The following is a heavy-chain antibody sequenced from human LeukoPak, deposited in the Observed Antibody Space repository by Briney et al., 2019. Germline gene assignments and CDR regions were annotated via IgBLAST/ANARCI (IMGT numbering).Heavy chain of an antibody. V-gene: IGHV3-23*01. D-gene: IGHD1-26*01. CDR3: ARDGGSYLQPTDY. CDR1: GFTFTTYA. Sequence: GGSLRLSCAASGFTFTTYAMSWVRQAPGKGLEWVSSITGSGDSTYYADSVKGRFTISRDNSKNTLHLQMNSLRAEDTAVYHCARDGGSYLQPTDYWGQGTLVTVSS. CDR2: ITGSGDST. J-gene: IGHJ4*02.